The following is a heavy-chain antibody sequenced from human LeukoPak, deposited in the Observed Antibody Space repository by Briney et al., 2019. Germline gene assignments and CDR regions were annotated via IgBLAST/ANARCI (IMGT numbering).Heavy chain of an antibody. Sequence: SETLSLTCSVSGGSFSSYFWSWVRQPAGKGLEWIGRIYPSGNTNYNPSLKSRVTLSVDTSKTQFSLRLSSVTAADTAVYYCARGVVSGDYILNRETNFDYWGQGTLVTVSS. D-gene: IGHD4-17*01. J-gene: IGHJ4*02. CDR3: ARGVVSGDYILNRETNFDY. V-gene: IGHV4-4*07. CDR2: IYPSGNT. CDR1: GGSFSSYF.